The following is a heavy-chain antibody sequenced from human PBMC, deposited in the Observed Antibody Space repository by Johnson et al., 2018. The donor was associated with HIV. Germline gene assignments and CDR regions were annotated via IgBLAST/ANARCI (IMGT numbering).Heavy chain of an antibody. CDR1: GFTFSSYW. V-gene: IGHV3-7*02. Sequence: EVQLVESGGGVVQPGRSLRLSCAASGFTFSSYWMSWVRQAPGKGLEWVANIKQDGSEKYYVDSVKGRFTISRDNAKNSLYLQMNSLRAEDTAVYYCARVGLVHAFDIWGQGTMVTVSS. CDR3: ARVGLVHAFDI. CDR2: IKQDGSEK. J-gene: IGHJ3*02. D-gene: IGHD6-19*01.